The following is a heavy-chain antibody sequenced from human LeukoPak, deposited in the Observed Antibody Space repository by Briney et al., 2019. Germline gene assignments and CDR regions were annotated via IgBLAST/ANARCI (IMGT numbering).Heavy chain of an antibody. J-gene: IGHJ4*02. CDR3: AHRLTVTKGRYFGH. Sequence: ESGPTLVNPTQTLTLTCTFSGFSLTTSGVGVGWIRQPPGKALEWLALIYWNDDKRYSPSLRSRLTITKDTSKNQVVLTMTNMDPVDTATYYCAHRLTVTKGRYFGHWGQGTLVTVSS. CDR2: IYWNDDK. D-gene: IGHD4-17*01. V-gene: IGHV2-5*01. CDR1: GFSLTTSGVG.